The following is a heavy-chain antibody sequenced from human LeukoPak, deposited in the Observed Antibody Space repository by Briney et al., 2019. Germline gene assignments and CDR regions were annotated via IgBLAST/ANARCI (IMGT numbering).Heavy chain of an antibody. D-gene: IGHD3-22*01. V-gene: IGHV4-31*03. Sequence: SETLSLTCTVSGGSISSGGYYWSWIRQHPGKGLEWIGYIYYSGSTYYNPSLKSRVTISVDTSKNQFSLKLSSVAAADTAVYHCARDHSGYHGVDYWGQGTLVTVSS. J-gene: IGHJ4*02. CDR2: IYYSGST. CDR1: GGSISSGGYY. CDR3: ARDHSGYHGVDY.